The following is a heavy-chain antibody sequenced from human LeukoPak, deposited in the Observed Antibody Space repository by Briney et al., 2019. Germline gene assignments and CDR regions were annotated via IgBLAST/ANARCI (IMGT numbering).Heavy chain of an antibody. CDR1: GASISSYY. V-gene: IGHV4-59*01. CDR2: IYYSGST. Sequence: SDTLSLTCTVSGASISSYYWSWIRQPPGKGLEWIGYIYYSGSTNYNPSLKSRVTISVDTSKNQFSLKLSSVTAADTAVYYCASDYDSSAYYFIWGQGTLVTVSS. J-gene: IGHJ4*02. D-gene: IGHD3-22*01. CDR3: ASDYDSSAYYFI.